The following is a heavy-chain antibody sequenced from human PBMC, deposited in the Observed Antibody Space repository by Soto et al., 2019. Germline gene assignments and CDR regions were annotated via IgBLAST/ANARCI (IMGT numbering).Heavy chain of an antibody. Sequence: QVQLVQSGAEVKKPGASVKVSCKVSGYTFTSYGISWVRRAPGQGLEWMGWINTYTGNINYAQKLQGRVTMTTDTATSTAYMELRSLRSDGTALYYCARERGGYKHLDYWGQGTLVTVSS. CDR2: INTYTGNI. CDR1: GYTFTSYG. V-gene: IGHV1-18*01. CDR3: ARERGGYKHLDY. J-gene: IGHJ4*02. D-gene: IGHD1-26*01.